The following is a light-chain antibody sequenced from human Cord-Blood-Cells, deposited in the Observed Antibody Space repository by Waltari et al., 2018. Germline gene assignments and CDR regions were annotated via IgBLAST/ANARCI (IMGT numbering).Light chain of an antibody. Sequence: SYELTQPPSVSVSTGQTASITCPGDNLGDKYACWYQQKPGQSPVLVIYQDSKRPSGIPERFSGSNSGNTATLTISGTQAMDEADYYCQAWDSSTVFGTGTKVTVL. CDR2: QDS. CDR1: NLGDKY. CDR3: QAWDSSTV. V-gene: IGLV3-1*01. J-gene: IGLJ1*01.